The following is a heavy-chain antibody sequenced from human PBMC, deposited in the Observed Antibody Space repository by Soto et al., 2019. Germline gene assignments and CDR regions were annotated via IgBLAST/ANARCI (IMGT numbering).Heavy chain of an antibody. CDR3: AKGGYVWGSYRADWDFDP. CDR2: ISGSGGST. V-gene: IGHV3-23*01. Sequence: GGSLRLSCAASGFTFSSYAMSWVRQAPGKGLEWVSAISGSGGSTYYADSVKGRFTISRDNSKNTLYLQMNSLRAEDTAVYYCAKGGYVWGSYRADWDFDPWGQGTLVTVSS. CDR1: GFTFSSYA. J-gene: IGHJ5*02. D-gene: IGHD3-16*02.